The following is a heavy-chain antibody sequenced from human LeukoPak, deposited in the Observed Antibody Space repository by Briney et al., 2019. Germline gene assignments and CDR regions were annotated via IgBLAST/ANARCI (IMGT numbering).Heavy chain of an antibody. CDR1: GFTFSSYG. Sequence: GGSLRLSCAASGFTFSSYGMHWVRQAPGKGLEWVAFIRYDGSNKYYADSVKGRFTISRDNAKNTLSLQMNSLRAEDTALYYCAKERVAYYYYYYMDVWGKGTTVTVSS. V-gene: IGHV3-30*02. J-gene: IGHJ6*03. CDR2: IRYDGSNK. CDR3: AKERVAYYYYYYMDV.